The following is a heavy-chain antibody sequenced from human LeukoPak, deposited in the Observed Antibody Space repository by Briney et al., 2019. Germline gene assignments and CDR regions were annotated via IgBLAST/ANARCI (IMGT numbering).Heavy chain of an antibody. CDR3: ARDRGTYYDILTGQTYYYYYMDV. J-gene: IGHJ6*03. V-gene: IGHV3-23*01. CDR1: GFTFSSYA. D-gene: IGHD3-9*01. Sequence: GGSLRLSCAASGFTFSSYAMSWVRQAPGKGLEWVSAISGSGGSTYYADSVKGRFTISRDNAKKSLYLQMNSLRAEDTAVYYCARDRGTYYDILTGQTYYYYYMDVWGKGTTVTVSS. CDR2: ISGSGGST.